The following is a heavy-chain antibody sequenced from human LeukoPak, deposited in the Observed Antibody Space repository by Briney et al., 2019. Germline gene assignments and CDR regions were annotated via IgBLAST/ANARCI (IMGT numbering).Heavy chain of an antibody. J-gene: IGHJ4*02. CDR1: GYTFTSYG. CDR2: ISAYNGNT. D-gene: IGHD4-23*01. CDR3: AAVGNGGNSENHDLDY. Sequence: ASVKVSCKASGYTFTSYGISWGRQSPGQGLEWMGWISAYNGNTNYAQKLQGRVTMTTDTSTSTAHMELRRLISDDTAVYYCAAVGNGGNSENHDLDYWGQGTLVTVSS. V-gene: IGHV1-18*01.